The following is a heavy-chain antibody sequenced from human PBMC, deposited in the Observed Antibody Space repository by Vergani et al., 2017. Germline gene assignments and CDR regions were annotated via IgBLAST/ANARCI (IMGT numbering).Heavy chain of an antibody. CDR2: ILGSGTA. J-gene: IGHJ4*02. CDR3: ARRSRPAGYSEPDF. Sequence: QVQLQESGPGLLKPSQTLSLTCTVSGASISSVGYYWTWIRPSAGTRLEWSGDILGSGTANYNPSFQGRVSMSVATSQNQFSLTLTSANATDTAVYYCARRSRPAGYSEPDFWGQGTRVTVSS. CDR1: GASISSVGYY. V-gene: IGHV4-61*02. D-gene: IGHD1-26*01.